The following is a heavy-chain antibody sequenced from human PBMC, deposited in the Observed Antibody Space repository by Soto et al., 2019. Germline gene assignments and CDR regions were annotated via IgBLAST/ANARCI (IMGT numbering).Heavy chain of an antibody. V-gene: IGHV3-30-3*01. CDR2: ISYGGSNK. CDR1: GFTFSSYA. Sequence: QPGGSLRLCCSASGFTFSSYAMHWVRQTPGKGLEWVAVISYGGSNKYYADSVKGRFTISRDNSKNTLYLQMNSLRAEDTAVYYCAILPPRIFLVLNDYWGQGTLVTVSS. D-gene: IGHD3-3*01. J-gene: IGHJ4*02. CDR3: AILPPRIFLVLNDY.